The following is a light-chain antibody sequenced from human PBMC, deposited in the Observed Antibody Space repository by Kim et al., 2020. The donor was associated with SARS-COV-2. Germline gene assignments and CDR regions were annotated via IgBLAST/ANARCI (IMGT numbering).Light chain of an antibody. CDR1: RDITNY. Sequence: SASKGDIVTITCQASRDITNYLNWYQHKPGKAPQLLIYGASNLETGVPSRFSASRSGTDFTFTIINLQPEDIATYYCQQYDILPYTFGQGTKLEI. V-gene: IGKV1-33*01. J-gene: IGKJ2*01. CDR2: GAS. CDR3: QQYDILPYT.